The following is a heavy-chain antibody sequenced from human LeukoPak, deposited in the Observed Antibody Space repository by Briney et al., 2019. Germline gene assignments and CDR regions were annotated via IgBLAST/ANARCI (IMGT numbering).Heavy chain of an antibody. Sequence: ASVKVSCKASGYTFTSYYMHWVRQAPGQGPEWMGIINPSGGSTSYAQKFQGRATMTRDTTTSTVYMELSSLRSEDTAVYYCARVGATADPAFDYWGQGTLVAVSS. V-gene: IGHV1-46*01. CDR3: ARVGATADPAFDY. CDR2: INPSGGST. CDR1: GYTFTSYY. D-gene: IGHD3-10*01. J-gene: IGHJ4*02.